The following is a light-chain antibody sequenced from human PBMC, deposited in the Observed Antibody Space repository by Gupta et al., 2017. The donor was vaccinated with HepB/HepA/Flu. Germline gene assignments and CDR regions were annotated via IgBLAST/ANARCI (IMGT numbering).Light chain of an antibody. Sequence: QSALTQPASVSGSPGQSITISCTGTSSDVGGYNYVSWYQQHPGKAPKLMIYDVSNRPSGVSKRFSGSKSGNTASLTISGLQAEDEADYYCSSYTSSSTLDVVFGGGTKLPVL. CDR3: SSYTSSSTLDVV. V-gene: IGLV2-14*03. J-gene: IGLJ2*01. CDR1: SSDVGGYNY. CDR2: DVS.